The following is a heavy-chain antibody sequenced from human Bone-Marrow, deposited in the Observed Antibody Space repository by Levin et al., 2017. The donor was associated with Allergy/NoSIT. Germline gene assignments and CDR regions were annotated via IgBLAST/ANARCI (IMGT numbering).Heavy chain of an antibody. V-gene: IGHV3-23*01. Sequence: GGSLRLSCAASGFTFNNYAMTWVRQAPGKGLEWVSAVSATGERTYYADSVQGRFTISRDNPKNTLYLQLNSLGADDTALYYCAKGHGDFVPANYLNSWGQGTQVTVSS. CDR3: AKGHGDFVPANYLNS. J-gene: IGHJ4*02. CDR2: VSATGERT. CDR1: GFTFNNYA. D-gene: IGHD4-17*01.